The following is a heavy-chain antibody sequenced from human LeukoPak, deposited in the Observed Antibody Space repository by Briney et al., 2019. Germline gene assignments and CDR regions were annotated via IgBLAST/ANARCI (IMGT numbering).Heavy chain of an antibody. CDR3: AKDAGYCSSTSCYTDYYYYYGMDV. J-gene: IGHJ6*02. Sequence: GGSLRLSCAASGFTFSSYAMSWVRQAPGKGLEWVSAISGSGGSTYYADSVKGRFTISRDNSKNTLYLQMNILRGEDTHVYYCAKDAGYCSSTSCYTDYYYYYGMDVWGQGTTVTVSS. V-gene: IGHV3-23*01. CDR2: ISGSGGST. D-gene: IGHD2-2*02. CDR1: GFTFSSYA.